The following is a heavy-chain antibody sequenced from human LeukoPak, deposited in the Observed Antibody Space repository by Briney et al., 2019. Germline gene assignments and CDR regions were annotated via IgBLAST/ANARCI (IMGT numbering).Heavy chain of an antibody. J-gene: IGHJ4*02. CDR3: ARKDAFDY. CDR1: GFTVRSNY. D-gene: IGHD2-15*01. V-gene: IGHV3-53*01. Sequence: GGSLRLSCAASGFTVRSNYMSWVRQAPGKGLEWVSVIDSGGSTYYADSVKGRFSISRDNSKNTVYLEMKSLRVEDTAVYYCARKDAFDYWGQGTLVTVSS. CDR2: IDSGGST.